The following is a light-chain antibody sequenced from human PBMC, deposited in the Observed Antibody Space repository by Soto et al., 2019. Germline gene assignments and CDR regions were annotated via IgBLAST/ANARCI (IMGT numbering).Light chain of an antibody. V-gene: IGKV3-15*01. Sequence: VMKQSPATPSVSPGERATLSCKASQSVSSNLAWYQQKPGQAPRLLIYGASTRATGIPARFSGSGSGTEFTLTISSLQSEDFAVYYCQQYNNWPTWAFGQGTKVDIK. CDR3: QQYNNWPTWA. J-gene: IGKJ1*01. CDR1: QSVSSN. CDR2: GAS.